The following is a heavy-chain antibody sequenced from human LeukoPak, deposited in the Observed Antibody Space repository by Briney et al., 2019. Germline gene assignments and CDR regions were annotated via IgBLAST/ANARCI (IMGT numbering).Heavy chain of an antibody. CDR3: ARGGLWYQSL. V-gene: IGHV3-20*04. CDR1: GFTFSSFV. CDR2: INWNGGST. D-gene: IGHD2-2*01. Sequence: GGSLRLSCSASGFTFSSFVMRWVRQAPGKGLEWVSGINWNGGSTGYADSVKGRFTISRDNAKNSLYLQMNSLRAEDTALYYCARGGLWYQSLWGQGTLVTVSS. J-gene: IGHJ4*02.